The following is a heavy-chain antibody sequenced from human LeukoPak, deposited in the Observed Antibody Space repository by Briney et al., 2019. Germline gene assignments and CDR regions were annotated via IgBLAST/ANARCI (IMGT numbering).Heavy chain of an antibody. CDR2: INPNSGGT. J-gene: IGHJ4*02. Sequence: ASVKVSCKASGYTFTGYYMHWVRQAPGQGLEWMGWINPNSGGTNYAQKFQGRVTMTRDTSISTAYMELSRLRSDDTAVYYCARVLGYYDSSGYGYWGREPWSPSPQ. V-gene: IGHV1-2*02. D-gene: IGHD3-22*01. CDR3: ARVLGYYDSSGYGY. CDR1: GYTFTGYY.